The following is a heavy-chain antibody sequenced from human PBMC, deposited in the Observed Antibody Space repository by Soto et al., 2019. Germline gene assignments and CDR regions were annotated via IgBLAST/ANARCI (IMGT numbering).Heavy chain of an antibody. CDR1: EFNFSNYG. CDR2: ISGGGNSP. Sequence: EVQLLESGGNLVQPGGSLRLSCAASEFNFSNYGMNWVRQAPQKGLEWVSAISGGGNSPHYADSVKGRFTISRDNSKNTLYLQMNCLRADDTALYRCAKSGIVATMRTFRWFDSWGQGTLVTVSS. V-gene: IGHV3-23*01. J-gene: IGHJ5*01. CDR3: AKSGIVATMRTFRWFDS. D-gene: IGHD2-2*01.